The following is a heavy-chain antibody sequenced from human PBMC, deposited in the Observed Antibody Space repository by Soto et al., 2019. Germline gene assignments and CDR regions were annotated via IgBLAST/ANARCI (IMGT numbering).Heavy chain of an antibody. Sequence: KPSETLSLTCTVSGGSISSGGYYWSWIRQHPGKGLEWIGYIYYSGSTYYNPSLKSRVTISVDTSKNQFSLKLSSVTAADTAVYYCARGYCSSTSCYAYYYYGMDVWGQGTTVTVSS. J-gene: IGHJ6*02. D-gene: IGHD2-2*01. CDR1: GGSISSGGYY. CDR3: ARGYCSSTSCYAYYYYGMDV. CDR2: IYYSGST. V-gene: IGHV4-31*03.